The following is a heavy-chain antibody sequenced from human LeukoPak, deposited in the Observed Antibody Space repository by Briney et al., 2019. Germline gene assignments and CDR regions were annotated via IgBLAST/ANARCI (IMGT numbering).Heavy chain of an antibody. CDR2: IYSGGST. J-gene: IGHJ4*02. CDR1: GFTVSTNY. D-gene: IGHD3-22*01. CDR3: ARGSAYSH. V-gene: IGHV3-66*02. Sequence: GGSLRLSCAASGFTVSTNYMSWVRQAPGKGLEWVSVIYSGGSTYHSDSVKGRFTISRDNSKNMLYLQMGSLRPEDTAVYYCARGSAYSHWGQGTLVTVSS.